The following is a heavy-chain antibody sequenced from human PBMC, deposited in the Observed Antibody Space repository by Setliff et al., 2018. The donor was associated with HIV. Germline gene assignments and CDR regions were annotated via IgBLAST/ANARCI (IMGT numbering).Heavy chain of an antibody. D-gene: IGHD2-2*01. V-gene: IGHV1-2*02. Sequence: ASVKVSCKASGYSFSDYYIHWVRQAPGHGFQWMGWISPKYGGTNYAQNFQGRVTMTRDTSISTAYMELSSLGSDDTAVHFCARDTSSSYWGQGTPVTVSS. CDR1: GYSFSDYY. CDR3: ARDTSSSY. J-gene: IGHJ4*02. CDR2: ISPKYGGT.